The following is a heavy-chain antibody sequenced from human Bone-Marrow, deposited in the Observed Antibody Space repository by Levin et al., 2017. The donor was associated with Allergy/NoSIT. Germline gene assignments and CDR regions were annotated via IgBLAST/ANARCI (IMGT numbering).Heavy chain of an antibody. CDR2: LYNGGST. J-gene: IGHJ4*02. V-gene: IGHV4-59*08. CDR3: ARGRGYSGSYEGSYYFDY. CDR1: GGSIRTHY. Sequence: PSETLSLTCTVSGGSIRTHYWTWVRQPPGKGLECIGYLYNGGSTDYNDSLRSRVTISVDRSKNQFSLKLSSVTAADTAVYYCARGRGYSGSYEGSYYFDYWGQGILVTVSS. D-gene: IGHD1-26*01.